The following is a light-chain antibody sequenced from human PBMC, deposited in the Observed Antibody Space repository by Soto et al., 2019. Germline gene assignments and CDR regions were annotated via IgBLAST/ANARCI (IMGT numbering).Light chain of an antibody. Sequence: DIQLTQSPSFLSASVGDRVTITCRASQGISSYLAWYQQKPGKAPKLLIYAASTLHSGVPPRFSGSGSGTDFTLTISSLQPEDFATYYCQQTLSFPPTFGQGTKVDIK. CDR3: QQTLSFPPT. CDR1: QGISSY. CDR2: AAS. J-gene: IGKJ1*01. V-gene: IGKV1-9*01.